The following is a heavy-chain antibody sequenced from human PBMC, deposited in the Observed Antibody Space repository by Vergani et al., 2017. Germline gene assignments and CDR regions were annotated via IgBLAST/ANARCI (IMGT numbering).Heavy chain of an antibody. J-gene: IGHJ5*02. CDR1: GFTFSSYG. D-gene: IGHD1-26*01. CDR3: LKEEPVP. V-gene: IGHV3-33*06. CDR2: IWYDGSNK. Sequence: QVQLVESGGGVVQPGRSLRLSCAASGFTFSSYGMHWVRQAPGKGLEWVAVIWYDGSNKYYADSVKGRFTISRDDSKNTAYLQMSSLQTEDTAVYYCLKEEPVPWGQGTLVTVSS.